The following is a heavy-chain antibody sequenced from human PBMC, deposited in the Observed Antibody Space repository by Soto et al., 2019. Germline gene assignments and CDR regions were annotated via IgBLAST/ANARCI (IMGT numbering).Heavy chain of an antibody. V-gene: IGHV1-69*06. CDR1: GGTFNSYA. CDR3: ATLGYCSGGSCYTTRDAFDI. CDR2: IIPIFGTA. J-gene: IGHJ3*02. Sequence: SVKVSCKASGGTFNSYAVSWVRQAPGEGLAWMGRIIPIFGTANYAQKFQGRVTITADKFTSTAYMELSSLRSEDTAVYYCATLGYCSGGSCYTTRDAFDIWGQGTMVTVSS. D-gene: IGHD2-15*01.